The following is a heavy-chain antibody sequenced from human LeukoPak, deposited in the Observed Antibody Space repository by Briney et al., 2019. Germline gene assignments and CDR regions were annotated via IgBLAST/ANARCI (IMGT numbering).Heavy chain of an antibody. CDR2: ISSRSTHI. V-gene: IGHV3-21*01. Sequence: PGGSLRLSCAASGFTFSVYSMNWVRQAPGKGLEWVSSISSRSTHIYYVDSLKGRFTISRDNAKNSLYLQMNSLRAEDTAVYYCARNRSPGGGYSYGYDAFDIWGQGTMVTVSS. D-gene: IGHD5-18*01. CDR3: ARNRSPGGGYSYGYDAFDI. J-gene: IGHJ3*02. CDR1: GFTFSVYS.